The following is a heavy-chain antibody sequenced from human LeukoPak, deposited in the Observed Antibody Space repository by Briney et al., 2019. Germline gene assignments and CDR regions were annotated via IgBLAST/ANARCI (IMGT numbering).Heavy chain of an antibody. V-gene: IGHV4-4*07. CDR1: GGSISSSY. D-gene: IGHD6-6*01. J-gene: IGHJ6*03. CDR2: IYTSGTT. CDR3: ARLGYSSSSTGYYYYMDV. Sequence: PSETLSLTCTVSGGSISSSYWSWIRQPAGKGLEWIGRIYTSGTTSYNPSLKSRVSISVDKSKNQLSQKVSSVTAADTAVYYCARLGYSSSSTGYYYYMDVWGKGTTVTVSS.